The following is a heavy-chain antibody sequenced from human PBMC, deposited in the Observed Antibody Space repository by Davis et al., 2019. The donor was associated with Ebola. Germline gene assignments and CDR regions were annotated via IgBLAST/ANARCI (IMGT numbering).Heavy chain of an antibody. Sequence: ASVKVSCKASGYTFTSYAMHWVRQAPGQRLEWMGWISAYNGNTNYAQKLQGRVTMTTDTSTSTAYMELRSLRSDDTAVYYCASVNSAGGSYPPLNWFDPWGQGTLVTVSS. CDR2: ISAYNGNT. CDR1: GYTFTSYA. D-gene: IGHD3-16*02. J-gene: IGHJ5*02. V-gene: IGHV1-18*01. CDR3: ASVNSAGGSYPPLNWFDP.